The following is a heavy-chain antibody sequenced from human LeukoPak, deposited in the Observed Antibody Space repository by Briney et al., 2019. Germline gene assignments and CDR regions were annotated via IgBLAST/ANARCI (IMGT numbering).Heavy chain of an antibody. CDR1: GFTFSSYA. CDR2: ISGSGGST. D-gene: IGHD4-17*01. V-gene: IGHV3-23*01. CDR3: AKSKDYGDYGNPFDY. Sequence: GGSLRLSCAASGFTFSSYAMSWVRQAPGKGLEWVSAISGSGGSTYYADSVKGRFTISRDNSKNTLYLQMNSLRAEGTAVYYCAKSKDYGDYGNPFDYWGQGTLVTVSS. J-gene: IGHJ4*02.